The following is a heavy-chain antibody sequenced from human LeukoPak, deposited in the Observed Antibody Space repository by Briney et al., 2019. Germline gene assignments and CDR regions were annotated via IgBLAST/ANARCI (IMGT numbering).Heavy chain of an antibody. D-gene: IGHD1-1*01. V-gene: IGHV4-34*01. Sequence: TSETLSLTCAAYGGSFSGYYWSWIRQPPGKGLEWVGEINHSGSTNYNPSLKSRVTISVDTAKNMFSLKLSSVSAGDTAVYYCARWGRPGVRYYYMDVWGKGTTVTVSS. CDR2: INHSGST. J-gene: IGHJ6*03. CDR3: ARWGRPGVRYYYMDV. CDR1: GGSFSGYY.